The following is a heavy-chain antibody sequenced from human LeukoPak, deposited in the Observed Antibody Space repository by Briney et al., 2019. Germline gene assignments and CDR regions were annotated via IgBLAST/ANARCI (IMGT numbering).Heavy chain of an antibody. CDR2: ISSSSTYI. CDR1: GFTFSSYT. Sequence: GGSLRLSCAASGFTFSSYTMNWVRQAPGKGLEWVSSISSSSTYIYYADSVKGRFTISRDDAKNSLFLQMNSLRDEDTAVYYCASELGYYFDYWGQGSLVTVSS. D-gene: IGHD7-27*01. CDR3: ASELGYYFDY. V-gene: IGHV3-21*01. J-gene: IGHJ4*02.